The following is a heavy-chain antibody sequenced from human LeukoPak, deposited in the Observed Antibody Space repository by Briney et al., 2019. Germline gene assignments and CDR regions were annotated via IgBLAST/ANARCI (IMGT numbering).Heavy chain of an antibody. V-gene: IGHV3-23*01. Sequence: GGSLRLSCAASGLTFSKNSMSWVRQTPGKGLEWVSTIVVGGDDTYYADSVKGRFTVSRDNPKNTLYLQMSNLRAEDTPDYYCAKDGIPRNRVYDAFDIWGEGT. CDR1: GLTFSKNS. J-gene: IGHJ3*02. CDR2: IVVGGDDT. D-gene: IGHD1-1*01. CDR3: AKDGIPRNRVYDAFDI.